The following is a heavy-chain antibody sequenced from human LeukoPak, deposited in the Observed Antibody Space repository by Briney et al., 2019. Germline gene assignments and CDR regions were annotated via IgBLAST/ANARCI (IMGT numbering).Heavy chain of an antibody. CDR1: GFTFSDCY. CDR3: AGDGRQQLARAVNY. V-gene: IGHV3-11*04. J-gene: IGHJ4*02. CDR2: ISSSGSTI. Sequence: GGSLRLSCAASGFTFSDCYMSWIRQAPGKGLEWVSYISSSGSTIYYADSVKGRFTISRDNAKNSLYLQMNSLRAEDTAVYYCAGDGRQQLARAVNYWGQGTLVTVSS. D-gene: IGHD6-13*01.